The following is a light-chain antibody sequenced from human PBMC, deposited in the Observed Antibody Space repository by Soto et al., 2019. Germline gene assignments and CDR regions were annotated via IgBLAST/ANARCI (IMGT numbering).Light chain of an antibody. J-gene: IGKJ4*01. Sequence: EIVMTQSPATLSVSPGERATLSCRASQSVNSNLAWYRQKPAQAPRLLISDASTRATGVPARFSGSGSGTELTLAIGGVQAEDSGVCYCHQCTFWPPLTCGGGLKV. CDR1: QSVNSN. CDR3: HQCTFWPPLT. CDR2: DAS. V-gene: IGKV3-15*01.